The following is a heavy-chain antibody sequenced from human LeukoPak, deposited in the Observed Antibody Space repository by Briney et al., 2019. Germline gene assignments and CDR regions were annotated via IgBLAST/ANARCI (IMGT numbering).Heavy chain of an antibody. J-gene: IGHJ4*02. CDR2: IYYSGST. Sequence: PSETLSLTCTVSGGSISSSSYYWAWIRLPPGKALEWIGSIYYSGSTYYNSSLKSRVTISVDTSKNQFSLKLSSVTAADTAVYYCARLQSGNYYKLDYWGQGTLVTVSS. CDR1: GGSISSSSYY. CDR3: ARLQSGNYYKLDY. D-gene: IGHD1-26*01. V-gene: IGHV4-39*07.